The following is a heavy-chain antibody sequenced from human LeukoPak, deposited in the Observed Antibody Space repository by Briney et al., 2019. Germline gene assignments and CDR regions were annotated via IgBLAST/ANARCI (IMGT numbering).Heavy chain of an antibody. CDR1: GSTFSSYA. CDR3: ANTGYSSAWSASGY. D-gene: IGHD6-19*01. Sequence: GGSLRLSCAASGSTFSSYAMSWVRQAPGKGLEWVSTISGSGRTTYYADSVKGRFSISRDNSKNTPFLQMDSLRAEETAVYYCANTGYSSAWSASGYWGQGTLVTVSS. J-gene: IGHJ4*02. CDR2: ISGSGRTT. V-gene: IGHV3-23*01.